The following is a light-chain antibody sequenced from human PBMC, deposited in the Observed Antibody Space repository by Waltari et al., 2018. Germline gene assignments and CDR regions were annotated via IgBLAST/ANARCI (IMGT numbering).Light chain of an antibody. J-gene: IGLJ2*01. CDR1: SSNIGSNT. CDR2: SNN. Sequence: QSVLTQPPSASGTPGQRVTISCSGSSSNIGSNTVNWYQQLPGTAHKHLNYSNNQRPSGVPDRFSGSKSGTSASLAITGLQSEDVADYYCAAWDDSLNGVVFGGGTKLTVL. CDR3: AAWDDSLNGVV. V-gene: IGLV1-44*01.